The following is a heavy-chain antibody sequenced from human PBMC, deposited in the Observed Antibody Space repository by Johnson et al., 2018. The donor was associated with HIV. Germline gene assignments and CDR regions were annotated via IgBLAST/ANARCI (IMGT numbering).Heavy chain of an antibody. V-gene: IGHV3-53*01. J-gene: IGHJ3*02. CDR2: IYSGGTS. Sequence: VQLVESGGGLIQPGGSLRLSCVGSGFSVSDNYMSWVRQAPGKGLEWVSIIYSGGTSYYADSVRGRFTISRDDSKNTVFLQMNSLTTEDTALYYCARVVVVIAIGGTDAFDIWGQGTMVTVSS. CDR3: ARVVVVIAIGGTDAFDI. D-gene: IGHD2-21*01. CDR1: GFSVSDNY.